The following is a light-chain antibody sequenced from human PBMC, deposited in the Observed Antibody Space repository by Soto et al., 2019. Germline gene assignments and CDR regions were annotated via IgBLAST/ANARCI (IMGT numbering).Light chain of an antibody. Sequence: EIVLTQSPATLSLSPGERATLSCRASQSVSSSLGWYQQSHGQAPRLLIYDASNRATGIPARFSGSGSGTDFTLTISSLEPEDFAVYYCQQRSNWSYTFGQGTKLEIK. V-gene: IGKV3-11*01. CDR2: DAS. CDR1: QSVSSS. J-gene: IGKJ2*01. CDR3: QQRSNWSYT.